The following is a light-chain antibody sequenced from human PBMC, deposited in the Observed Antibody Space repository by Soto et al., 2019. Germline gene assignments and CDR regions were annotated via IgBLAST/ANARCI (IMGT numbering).Light chain of an antibody. Sequence: EVVLTQSPGTLSLSPGERATLSCRASQSVSSTYLAWYQQKPGQSPRLLIYSTSSRATGIPDRFSGSGSGTDFTITISRLEPEEFAVYYCQQYGRSPNTFGQGTKLEI. CDR3: QQYGRSPNT. CDR1: QSVSSTY. J-gene: IGKJ2*01. CDR2: STS. V-gene: IGKV3-20*01.